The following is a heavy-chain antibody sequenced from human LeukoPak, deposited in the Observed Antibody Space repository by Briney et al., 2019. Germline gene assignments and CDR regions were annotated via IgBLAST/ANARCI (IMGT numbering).Heavy chain of an antibody. CDR3: ARHSRGRWYVFDY. J-gene: IGHJ4*02. Sequence: GSLRLSCGASGFTFSSAAMTWVRQAPGKGLEWVPLIASSGGSTYYADSVKGRFTISRDNSKNTLSLQMNSLRAEDTAVYYCARHSRGRWYVFDYWGQGTLVTVSS. D-gene: IGHD6-13*01. CDR1: GFTFSSAA. CDR2: IASSGGST. V-gene: IGHV3-23*01.